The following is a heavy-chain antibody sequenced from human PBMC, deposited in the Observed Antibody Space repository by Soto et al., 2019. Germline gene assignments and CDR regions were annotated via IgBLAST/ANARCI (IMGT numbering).Heavy chain of an antibody. CDR2: MNPNSGNT. CDR3: ARGVVRGVALLGYGMDV. CDR1: GYTFTSYD. D-gene: IGHD3-10*01. V-gene: IGHV1-8*01. J-gene: IGHJ6*02. Sequence: GASVKVSCKASGYTFTSYDINWVRQATGQGLEWMGWMNPNSGNTGYAQKFQGRVTMTRNTSISTAYMELSSLRSEDTAVYYCARGVVRGVALLGYGMDVWGQGTTVTVSS.